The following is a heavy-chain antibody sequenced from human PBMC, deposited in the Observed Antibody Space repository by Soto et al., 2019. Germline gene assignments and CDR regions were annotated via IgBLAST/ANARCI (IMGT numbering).Heavy chain of an antibody. Sequence: SVKVSCKASGGTFSSYAISWVRQAPGQGLEWMGGIIPIFGTANYAQKFQGRVTITADESTSTAYMELSSLRSDDTAVYYCARDRKQLADYYYYGMDVWGQGTTVTVSS. CDR1: GGTFSSYA. V-gene: IGHV1-69*13. D-gene: IGHD6-6*01. CDR2: IIPIFGTA. CDR3: ARDRKQLADYYYYGMDV. J-gene: IGHJ6*02.